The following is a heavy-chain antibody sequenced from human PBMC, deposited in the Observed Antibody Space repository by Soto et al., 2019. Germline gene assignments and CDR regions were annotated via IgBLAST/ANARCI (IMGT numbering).Heavy chain of an antibody. CDR2: INHSGST. CDR3: AMDYGSGSYYIGY. V-gene: IGHV4-34*01. D-gene: IGHD3-10*01. J-gene: IGHJ4*02. CDR1: GGSFSGYY. Sequence: SETLSLTCAVYGGSFSGYYWSWIRQPPGKGLEWIGEINHSGSTNYNPSLKSRVTISVDTSKNQFSLKLSSVTAADTAVYYGAMDYGSGSYYIGYWGQGTLVTVSS.